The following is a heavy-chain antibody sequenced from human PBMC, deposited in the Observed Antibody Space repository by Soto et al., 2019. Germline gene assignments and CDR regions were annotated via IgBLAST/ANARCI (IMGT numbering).Heavy chain of an antibody. V-gene: IGHV3-30*18. D-gene: IGHD2-15*01. J-gene: IGHJ6*02. Sequence: QVQLVESGGGVVQPGRSLRLSCAASGFTFSSYGMHWVRQAPGKGLEWVAVISYDGSNKYYADSVKGRFTISRDNSKNTLYLQMNSLSAEDTAGYYCAKDRGCSGGSCYSVSRSYYGMDVWGQGTTVTVSS. CDR2: ISYDGSNK. CDR3: AKDRGCSGGSCYSVSRSYYGMDV. CDR1: GFTFSSYG.